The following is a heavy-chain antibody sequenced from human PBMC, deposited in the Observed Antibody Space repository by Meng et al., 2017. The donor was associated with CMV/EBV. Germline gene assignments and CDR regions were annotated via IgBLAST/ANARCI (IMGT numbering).Heavy chain of an antibody. V-gene: IGHV4-39*07. J-gene: IGHJ4*02. CDR1: GGSISSSSYY. CDR3: ARDGHDSSGYNLDY. Sequence: SGGSISSSSYYWGWIRQPPGKGLEWIGSIYYSGSTYYNPSLKSRVTISVDTSKNQFSLKLSSVTAADTAVYYCARDGHDSSGYNLDYWGQGTLVTVSS. CDR2: IYYSGST. D-gene: IGHD3-22*01.